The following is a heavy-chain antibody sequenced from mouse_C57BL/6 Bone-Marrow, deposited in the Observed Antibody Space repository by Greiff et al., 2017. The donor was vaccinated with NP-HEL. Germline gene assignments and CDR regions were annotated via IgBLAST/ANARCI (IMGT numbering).Heavy chain of an antibody. V-gene: IGHV14-4*01. CDR2: LDPENGDT. CDR1: GFNIKDDY. D-gene: IGHD2-5*01. CDR3: TTFYSNSFAY. Sequence: EVQLQQSGAELVRPGASVKLSCTASGFNIKDDYMHWVKQRPEQGLEWIGWLDPENGDTEYASKFQGKATITADTSSNTAYLQLSSLTSEDTAVYYCTTFYSNSFAYWGQGTLVTVSA. J-gene: IGHJ3*01.